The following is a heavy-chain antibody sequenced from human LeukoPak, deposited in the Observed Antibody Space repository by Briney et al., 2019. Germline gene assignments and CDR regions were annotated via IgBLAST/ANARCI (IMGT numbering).Heavy chain of an antibody. CDR2: IYYSGST. D-gene: IGHD4-17*01. Sequence: SETLSLTCTVSGGSVSSGSYYWSWIRQPPGKGLEWIGYIYYSGSTNYNPSLKSRVTISVDRSKNQFSLKLSSVTAADTAVYYCASGMTTVTTGFDYWGQGTLVTVSS. J-gene: IGHJ4*02. CDR1: GGSVSSGSYY. V-gene: IGHV4-61*01. CDR3: ASGMTTVTTGFDY.